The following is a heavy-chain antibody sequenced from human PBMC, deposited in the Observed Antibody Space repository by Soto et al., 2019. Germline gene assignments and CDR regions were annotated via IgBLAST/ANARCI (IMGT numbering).Heavy chain of an antibody. D-gene: IGHD3-10*01. V-gene: IGHV4-59*01. CDR3: ARGSGSRTPFPLDY. Sequence: SETLSLTCTVSGGSISNFYWSWIRQPPGKGLEWIAYFFYNENTNYNPSLKSRVTISADTSKNQFSLKLTALTAADTAVYYCARGSGSRTPFPLDYWGQGTLVTVSS. CDR2: FFYNENT. J-gene: IGHJ4*02. CDR1: GGSISNFY.